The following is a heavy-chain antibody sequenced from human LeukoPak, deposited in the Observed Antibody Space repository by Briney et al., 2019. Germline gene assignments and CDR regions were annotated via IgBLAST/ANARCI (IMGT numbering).Heavy chain of an antibody. Sequence: GGSLRLSCAASGFTFSSYGMHWVRQAPGKGLEWVAFIRYDGSNKYYADSVKGRFTISRDNAKNSLYLQMNSLRAEDTAVYYCARAKGDIVVVPAAAQGGYYYYYMDVWGKGTTVTVSS. CDR2: IRYDGSNK. CDR1: GFTFSSYG. D-gene: IGHD2-2*01. V-gene: IGHV3-30*02. J-gene: IGHJ6*03. CDR3: ARAKGDIVVVPAAAQGGYYYYYMDV.